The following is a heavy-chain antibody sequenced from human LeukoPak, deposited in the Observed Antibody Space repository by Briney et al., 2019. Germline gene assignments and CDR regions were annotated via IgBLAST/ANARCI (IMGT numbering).Heavy chain of an antibody. CDR1: GFTFDDYA. CDR2: ISWNSGSI. CDR3: AKELEPDAFDI. V-gene: IGHV3-9*01. Sequence: PGRSLRLSCAASGFTFDDYAMHWVRQAPGKGLEWVSGISWNSGSIGYADSVKGRFTISRDNAKNSLYLQMNSLRAEDTAVYYCAKELEPDAFDIWGQGTMVTVSS. J-gene: IGHJ3*02. D-gene: IGHD1-1*01.